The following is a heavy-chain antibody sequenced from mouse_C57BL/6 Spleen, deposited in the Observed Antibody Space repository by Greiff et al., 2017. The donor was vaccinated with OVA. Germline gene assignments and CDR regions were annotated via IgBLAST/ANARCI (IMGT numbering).Heavy chain of an antibody. Sequence: QVQLQRPGAELVKPGASVKMSCKASGYTFTSYWITWVKQRPGQGLEWIGDIYPGSGSTNYNEKFKSKATLTVDTPSSTAYMQLSSLTSEDSAVYYCATNWDLYWGQGTTLTVSS. D-gene: IGHD4-1*01. CDR3: ATNWDLY. V-gene: IGHV1-55*01. CDR1: GYTFTSYW. CDR2: IYPGSGST. J-gene: IGHJ2*01.